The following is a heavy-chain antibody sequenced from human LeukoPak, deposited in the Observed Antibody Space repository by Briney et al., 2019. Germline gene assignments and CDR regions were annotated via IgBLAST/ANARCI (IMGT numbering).Heavy chain of an antibody. D-gene: IGHD1-26*01. CDR1: GGTCISYA. J-gene: IGHJ4*02. V-gene: IGHV1-69*05. Sequence: SVKVSCKAAGGTCISYAISWVRQAPGQGLEWMGGIIPIFGTANYAQKFQGRVTITTDESTSTAYMELSSLRSEDTGVYSCASAKPKTWEPQLYWGQGTLVTVSS. CDR2: IIPIFGTA. CDR3: ASAKPKTWEPQLY.